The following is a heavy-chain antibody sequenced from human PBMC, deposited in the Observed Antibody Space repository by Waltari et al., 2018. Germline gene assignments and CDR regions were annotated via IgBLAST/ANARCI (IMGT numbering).Heavy chain of an antibody. CDR2: ISFGGGNT. D-gene: IGHD6-13*01. CDR1: GFAFSNYA. Sequence: EVQLLESGGVLVQPGGSLRLSCAASGFAFSNYAITWVRQAPGKGLEWVSSISFGGGNTYYADSLKGRFTISRDNSKNTLYLQMNSLTVADTAVYYCAKEITAADAPYFFDYWGRGTLVTVSS. V-gene: IGHV3-23*01. J-gene: IGHJ4*02. CDR3: AKEITAADAPYFFDY.